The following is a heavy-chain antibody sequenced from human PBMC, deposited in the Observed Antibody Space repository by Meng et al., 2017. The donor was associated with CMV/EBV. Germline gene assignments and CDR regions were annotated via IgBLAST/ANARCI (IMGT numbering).Heavy chain of an antibody. CDR1: GFTFSSYA. J-gene: IGHJ6*02. D-gene: IGHD2-2*01. CDR2: ISYDGSNK. V-gene: IGHV3-30-3*01. CDR3: ARDGARYCSSTSCYLNYYYGMDV. Sequence: GESLKISCAASGFTFSSYAMHWVRQAPGKGLEWVAVISYDGSNKYYADSVKGRFNISRDNSKNTLYLQMTSLRAEDTAVYYCARDGARYCSSTSCYLNYYYGMDVWGQGTTVTVSS.